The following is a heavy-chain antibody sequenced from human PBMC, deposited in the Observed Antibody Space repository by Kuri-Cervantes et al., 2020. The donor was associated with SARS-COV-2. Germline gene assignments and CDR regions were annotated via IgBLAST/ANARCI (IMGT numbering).Heavy chain of an antibody. J-gene: IGHJ4*02. CDR2: ISSSGSTI. Sequence: GGSLRLSCVASGFTFSSYEMNWVRQAPGKGLEWVSYISSSGSTIYYADSVKGRFTISRDNSKNTLYLQMNSLRAEDTAVYYCAKTNLYSSGCDYWGQGILVTVSS. CDR1: GFTFSSYE. CDR3: AKTNLYSSGCDY. D-gene: IGHD6-19*01. V-gene: IGHV3-48*03.